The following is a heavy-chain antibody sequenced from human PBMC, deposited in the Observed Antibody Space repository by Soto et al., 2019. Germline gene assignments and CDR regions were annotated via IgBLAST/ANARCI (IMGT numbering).Heavy chain of an antibody. CDR3: AKGSEVARQELDY. D-gene: IGHD2-15*01. CDR2: ISSDGSDK. CDR1: GFTFSNFG. V-gene: IGHV3-30*18. Sequence: GGSLRLSCAGSGFTFSNFGMHWVRQAPGKGLEWVAVISSDGSDKYYSDSVKGRFTISRDNSKNTLFLQMNSLRVEDTAVYYCAKGSEVARQELDYWGQGTLVTVSS. J-gene: IGHJ4*02.